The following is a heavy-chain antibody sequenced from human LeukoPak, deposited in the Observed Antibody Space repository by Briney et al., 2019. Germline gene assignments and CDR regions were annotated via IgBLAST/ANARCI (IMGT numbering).Heavy chain of an antibody. CDR1: GFTVSSNY. V-gene: IGHV3-66*02. CDR3: ASPGTYYYDSSGYLRRGDDAFDI. J-gene: IGHJ3*02. Sequence: PGGSLRLSCAASGFTVSSNYMSWVRQAPGKGLEWVSVIYSGGSTYYADSVKGRFTISRDNSKNTLYLQMNSLRAEDTAVYYCASPGTYYYDSSGYLRRGDDAFDIWGQATMVSVCS. CDR2: IYSGGST. D-gene: IGHD3-22*01.